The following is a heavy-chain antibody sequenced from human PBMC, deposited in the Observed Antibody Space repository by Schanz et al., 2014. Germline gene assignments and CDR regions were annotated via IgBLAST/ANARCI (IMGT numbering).Heavy chain of an antibody. CDR3: ARDPNSVNEIDY. V-gene: IGHV3-7*03. Sequence: EVQLVESGGGLVQPGGSLRLCCVASGFTFSRYWMTWVRQAPGKGLEWVANIKGDSSEKNYVDSVKGRFTLSRDNAKNSMYLQMNSLRVEDTAVYYCARDPNSVNEIDYWGQGTLVTVSS. J-gene: IGHJ4*02. D-gene: IGHD5-12*01. CDR1: GFTFSRYW. CDR2: IKGDSSEK.